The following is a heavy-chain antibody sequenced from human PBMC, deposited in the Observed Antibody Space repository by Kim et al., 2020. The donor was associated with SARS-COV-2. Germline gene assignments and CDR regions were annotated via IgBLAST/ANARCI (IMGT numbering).Heavy chain of an antibody. V-gene: IGHV1-69*13. J-gene: IGHJ4*02. Sequence: SVKVSCKASGGTFGTYPISWVRQAPGQGLEWMGGIIPFFDTTNYAPKFQGRVTMTADDSTRPTYMELSSLKSGDTAVYFCASRFFDSSGNYHDFWGQGT. D-gene: IGHD3-22*01. CDR1: GGTFGTYP. CDR2: IIPFFDTT. CDR3: ASRFFDSSGNYHDF.